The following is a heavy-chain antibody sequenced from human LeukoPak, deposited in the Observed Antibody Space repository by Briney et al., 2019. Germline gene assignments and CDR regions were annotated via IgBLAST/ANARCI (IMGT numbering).Heavy chain of an antibody. CDR2: IYYSGST. V-gene: IGHV4-39*01. CDR3: ARRKDYYDSSGYWYFDL. CDR1: GGSISSSSYY. J-gene: IGHJ2*01. D-gene: IGHD3-22*01. Sequence: SETLYLTCTVSGGSISSSSYYWGWIRQPPGKGLEWIGSIYYSGSTYYNPSLKSRVTISVDTSKNQFSLKLSSVTAADTAVYYCARRKDYYDSSGYWYFDLWGRGTLVTVSS.